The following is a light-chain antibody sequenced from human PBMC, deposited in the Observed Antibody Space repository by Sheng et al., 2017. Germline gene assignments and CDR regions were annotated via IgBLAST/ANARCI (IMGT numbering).Light chain of an antibody. J-gene: IGKJ5*01. V-gene: IGKV1-39*01. CDR2: AAS. CDR3: QQSYCTPIT. Sequence: DIQMTQSPSSLSASVGDRVTLTCRASQSISSYLNWYQQKPGKAPNLLIYAASSLQSGVPSRFSGSGSGTDFTLTISSLQPEDFATYYCQQSYCTPITFGQGTRLEIK. CDR1: QSISSY.